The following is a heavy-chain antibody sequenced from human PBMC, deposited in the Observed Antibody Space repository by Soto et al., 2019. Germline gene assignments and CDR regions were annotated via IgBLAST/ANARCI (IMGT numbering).Heavy chain of an antibody. Sequence: QVQVQESGPGLVKPSQTLSLKCSVSGGSIGSRDYYWSWIRQHPEKGLEWIGSIYYNGNTDYNPSLRCRHTMSLDRSMNEFSLKVASVTAADTAVYYSARDKGGAALKGSGMDVWGQGTTVTVS. CDR2: IYYNGNT. CDR3: ARDKGGAALKGSGMDV. V-gene: IGHV4-31*02. J-gene: IGHJ6*02. CDR1: GGSIGSRDYY. D-gene: IGHD2-8*01.